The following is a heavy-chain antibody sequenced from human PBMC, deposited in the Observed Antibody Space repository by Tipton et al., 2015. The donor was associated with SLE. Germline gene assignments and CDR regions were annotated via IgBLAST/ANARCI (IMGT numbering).Heavy chain of an antibody. D-gene: IGHD6-19*01. Sequence: TLSLTCTVSGGSISSHYWSWIRQPPGKGLEWIGYIYYSGSTKYNPSLKNRVTMSVDTSRKQFSLKLTSVTAADTAVYYCARRGWVDAFDIRGQGTMVIVSS. CDR1: GGSISSHY. V-gene: IGHV4-59*11. J-gene: IGHJ3*02. CDR2: IYYSGST. CDR3: ARRGWVDAFDI.